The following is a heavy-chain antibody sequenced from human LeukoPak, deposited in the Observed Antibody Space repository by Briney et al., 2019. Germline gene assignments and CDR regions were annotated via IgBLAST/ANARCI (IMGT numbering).Heavy chain of an antibody. V-gene: IGHV4-39*07. J-gene: IGHJ4*02. Sequence: PSETLSLTCTVSGGSISSSSYYWGWIRQPPGKGLEWIGNIYYSGSTYYNPSLKSRVTISVDTSKNQFSLKLSSVTAADTAVYYCARDQRRYDFWSATSFDYWGQGTLVTVSS. D-gene: IGHD3-3*01. CDR1: GGSISSSSYY. CDR3: ARDQRRYDFWSATSFDY. CDR2: IYYSGST.